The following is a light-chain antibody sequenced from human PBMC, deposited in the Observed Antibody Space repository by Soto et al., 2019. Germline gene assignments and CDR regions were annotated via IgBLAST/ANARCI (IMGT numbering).Light chain of an antibody. Sequence: QSALTQPASVSGSPGQSITISCTGTSSDVGGYDRVSWYQQHPGKAPKLIIYDVTVRPSGISRRFSGSKSDNTASLAVSGLQPEDEADYYCSSYTNKDTLLFGGGTKLTVL. CDR1: SSDVGGYDR. V-gene: IGLV2-14*03. CDR2: DVT. J-gene: IGLJ3*02. CDR3: SSYTNKDTLL.